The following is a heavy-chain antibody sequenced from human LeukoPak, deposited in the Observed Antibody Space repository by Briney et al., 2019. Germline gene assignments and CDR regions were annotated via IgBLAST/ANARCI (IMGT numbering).Heavy chain of an antibody. V-gene: IGHV4-59*01. Sequence: PSETLSLTCTVSGGSTSSYYWSWIRQPPGKGLEWIGYIYYSGSTNYNPSLKSRVTISVDTSKNQFSLKLSSVTAADTAVYYCARLVPAAKNYYYGMDVWGKGTTVTVSS. J-gene: IGHJ6*04. CDR2: IYYSGST. CDR3: ARLVPAAKNYYYGMDV. D-gene: IGHD2-2*01. CDR1: GGSTSSYY.